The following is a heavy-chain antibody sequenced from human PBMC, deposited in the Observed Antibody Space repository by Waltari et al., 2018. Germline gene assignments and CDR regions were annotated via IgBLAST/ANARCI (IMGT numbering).Heavy chain of an antibody. CDR2: IIPVFGTA. D-gene: IGHD5-12*01. V-gene: IGHV1-69*01. Sequence: QVQLVQSGAEVKKPGSSVKVSCKASGGTFSSYAISWVRQAPGQGLEWMGGIIPVFGTANYAQKFQGRVTITADEATSTAYMELSSLRSEDTAVYYCARDHSEYSGPGAFDYWGQGTLVTVSS. CDR1: GGTFSSYA. J-gene: IGHJ4*02. CDR3: ARDHSEYSGPGAFDY.